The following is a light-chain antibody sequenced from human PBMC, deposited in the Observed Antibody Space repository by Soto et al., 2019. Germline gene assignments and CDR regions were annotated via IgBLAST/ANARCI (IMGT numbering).Light chain of an antibody. J-gene: IGLJ2*01. Sequence: QSVLTQPPSASATPGQRVAISCSGSSSNIGSYPVNWYQQLPGTAPKLLIHTATQRPSGVPDRFSGSKSGNTASLTISGLQAEDEADYHCCSYGGRLVIFGGGTKLTVL. CDR1: SSNIGSYP. CDR3: CSYGGRLVI. CDR2: TAT. V-gene: IGLV1-44*01.